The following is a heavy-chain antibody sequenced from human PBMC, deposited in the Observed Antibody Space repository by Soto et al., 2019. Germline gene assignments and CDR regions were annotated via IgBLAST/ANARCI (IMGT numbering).Heavy chain of an antibody. V-gene: IGHV4-30-4*01. J-gene: IGHJ4*01. Sequence: PSATLSLTCTVPGGSISSADYYWSWIRQPPGKGLEWIGYFHSSGATYKDPSLKSRVTISVDTSKNQISLKLDSVTAADTAVYYCASIWFGDFDYWGHGTLVTV. CDR2: FHSSGAT. CDR1: GGSISSADYY. D-gene: IGHD3-10*01. CDR3: ASIWFGDFDY.